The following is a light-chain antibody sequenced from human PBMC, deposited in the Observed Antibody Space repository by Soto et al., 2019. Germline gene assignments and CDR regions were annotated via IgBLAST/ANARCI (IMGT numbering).Light chain of an antibody. CDR1: QGISSY. CDR3: QQFSAFPLT. Sequence: DIQLTQSPSLLSASVGDRVTITCRASQGISSYLAWDQHKPGKAPKLLISGAYALASGVPSRFSGSGSATEVTLTFSSLQAEDFATYYCQQFSAFPLTFGGGTKVEI. CDR2: GAY. J-gene: IGKJ4*01. V-gene: IGKV1-9*01.